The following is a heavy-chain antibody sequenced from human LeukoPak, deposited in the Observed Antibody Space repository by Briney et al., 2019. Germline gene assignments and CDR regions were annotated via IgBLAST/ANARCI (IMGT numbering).Heavy chain of an antibody. CDR2: IIPILGIA. CDR3: ARAEGRYYDSSGYYYNYFDY. V-gene: IGHV1-69*04. J-gene: IGHJ4*02. Sequence: SVKVSCKASGGTFSSYAISWVRQAPGQGLEWMGRIIPILGIANYAQKFQGRVTITADKSTSTAYMELSSLRSEDTAVYYCARAEGRYYDSSGYYYNYFDYWGQGTLVTVSS. CDR1: GGTFSSYA. D-gene: IGHD3-22*01.